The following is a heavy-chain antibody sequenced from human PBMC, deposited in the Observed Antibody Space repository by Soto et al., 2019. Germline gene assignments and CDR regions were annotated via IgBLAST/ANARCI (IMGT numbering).Heavy chain of an antibody. CDR2: IHHSGST. J-gene: IGHJ4*02. CDR3: ARGENWNYGTFDY. CDR1: GGSFSGYY. V-gene: IGHV4-34*01. D-gene: IGHD1-7*01. Sequence: SETLSLTCAVYGGSFSGYYWSWIRQPPGKGLEWIGEIHHSGSTNYNPSLKSRVTISVDTSKNQFSLKLSSVTAADTAVYYCARGENWNYGTFDYWGQGTLVTVSS.